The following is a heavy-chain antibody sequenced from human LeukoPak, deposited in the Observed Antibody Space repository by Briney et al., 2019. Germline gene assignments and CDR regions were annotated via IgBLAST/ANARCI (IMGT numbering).Heavy chain of an antibody. Sequence: VASVKVSCKASGYTITGYYMHWVRQAPGQGLEWMGWINPNSGGTNYAQKFQGWVTMTRDTSISTAYMELSRLRSDDTAVYYCARDLATVTTSHYGMDVWGQGTTVTVSS. J-gene: IGHJ6*02. CDR2: INPNSGGT. CDR3: ARDLATVTTSHYGMDV. V-gene: IGHV1-2*04. CDR1: GYTITGYY. D-gene: IGHD4-11*01.